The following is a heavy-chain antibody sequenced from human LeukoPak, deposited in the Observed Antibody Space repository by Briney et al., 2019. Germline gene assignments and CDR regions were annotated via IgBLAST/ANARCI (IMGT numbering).Heavy chain of an antibody. Sequence: GGSLRLSCAASGFTFSSYAMYWVRQAPGKGLEWVAVISYDGSNKYYADSVKGRFTISRDNSKNTLYLQMNSLRAEDTAVYYCASEGRAALQGPQAFDIWGQGTMVTVSS. V-gene: IGHV3-30-3*01. CDR3: ASEGRAALQGPQAFDI. CDR1: GFTFSSYA. D-gene: IGHD6-6*01. CDR2: ISYDGSNK. J-gene: IGHJ3*02.